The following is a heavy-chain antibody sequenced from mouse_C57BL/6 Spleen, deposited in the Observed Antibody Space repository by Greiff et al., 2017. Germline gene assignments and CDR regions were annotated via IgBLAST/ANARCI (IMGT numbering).Heavy chain of an antibody. D-gene: IGHD3-2*02. V-gene: IGHV1-55*01. CDR2: IYPGSGST. Sequence: QVQLQQPGAELVKPGASVKMSCQASGYTFTSYWITWVKQRPGQGLEWIGDIYPGSGSTNYNEKFKSKAPLTVDTSSSTAYMQRSSLTSEDSAVYYCAREATLMDYWGQGTSVTVSS. J-gene: IGHJ4*01. CDR1: GYTFTSYW. CDR3: AREATLMDY.